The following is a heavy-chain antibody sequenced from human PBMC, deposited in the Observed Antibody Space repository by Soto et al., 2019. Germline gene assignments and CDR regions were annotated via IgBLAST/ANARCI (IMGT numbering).Heavy chain of an antibody. Sequence: QVQLQESGPGLVKPSQTLSLTCTVSGDSVSGGYYWRWVRQRPRKGLEWIGYVSPIGTPYYSPSLNSRVSISIDTSTNQLSLEVRSVTAADTAVYYCARDRGSYGMDVWGQGTTVTVSS. J-gene: IGHJ6*02. CDR2: VSPIGTP. CDR1: GDSVSGGYY. V-gene: IGHV4-31*03. CDR3: ARDRGSYGMDV.